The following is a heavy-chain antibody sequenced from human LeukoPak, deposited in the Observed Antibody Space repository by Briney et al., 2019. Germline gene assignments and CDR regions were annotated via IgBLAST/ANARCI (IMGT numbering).Heavy chain of an antibody. CDR3: AREGSYSSGWYIDY. D-gene: IGHD6-19*01. CDR2: IKQDGREK. CDR1: GFTFSSYW. J-gene: IGHJ4*02. Sequence: PGGSLTLSCAASGFTFSSYWMSWVRQAPGKGLEWVANIKQDGREKYYVGSVKGGFTISRDNAKNSLYLQMNSLRAEDTAVYYCAREGSYSSGWYIDYWGQGTLVTVSS. V-gene: IGHV3-7*01.